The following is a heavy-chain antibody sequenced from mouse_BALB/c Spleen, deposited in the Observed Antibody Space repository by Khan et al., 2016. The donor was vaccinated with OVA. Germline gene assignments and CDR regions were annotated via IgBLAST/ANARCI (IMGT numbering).Heavy chain of an antibody. CDR1: GYSFTAYS. CDR3: AGGYDFFPY. V-gene: IGHV1-18*01. CDR2: VNPSSGGT. D-gene: IGHD2-14*01. Sequence: VQLQQSGPDLVKPGASVKISCKASGYSFTAYSIHWVKESHGKSLECIGRVNPSSGGTTYNQKFKGKAILTVDKSSNTAYMELRSLTSEDSAAYFCAGGYDFFPYWGQGTLVTFSS. J-gene: IGHJ3*01.